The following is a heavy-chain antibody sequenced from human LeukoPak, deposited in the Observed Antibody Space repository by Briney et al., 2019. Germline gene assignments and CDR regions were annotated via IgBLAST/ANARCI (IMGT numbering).Heavy chain of an antibody. CDR1: GFTFSSYA. J-gene: IGHJ4*02. Sequence: GGSLRLSCAASGFTFSSYAMNWVRQAPGKGLEWVSGISGSGGSMYYADSVKGRFTISRDNSKNTLYLQMNSLRAEDTAVYYCAKDLYGDYVVDYWGQGTLVTVSS. V-gene: IGHV3-23*01. CDR3: AKDLYGDYVVDY. D-gene: IGHD4-17*01. CDR2: ISGSGGSM.